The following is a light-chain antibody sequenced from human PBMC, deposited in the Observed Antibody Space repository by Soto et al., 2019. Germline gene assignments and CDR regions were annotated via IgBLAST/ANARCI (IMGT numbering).Light chain of an antibody. CDR1: SSNIGTYT. V-gene: IGLV1-44*01. Sequence: QSVLTQPPSVSGTPGQSITISCSGSSSNIGTYTLNSYQHLPVTAPKLLFSTYDQRPSGVADRFSGSTSGTSASLAISGLQSEDEADYYCAAWDDRVNGVVFGGGTKLTVL. CDR3: AAWDDRVNGVV. CDR2: TYD. J-gene: IGLJ2*01.